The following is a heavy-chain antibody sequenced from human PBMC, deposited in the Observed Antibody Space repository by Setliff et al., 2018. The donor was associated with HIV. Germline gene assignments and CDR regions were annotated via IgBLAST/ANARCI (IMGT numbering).Heavy chain of an antibody. CDR1: GGSINSSNW. D-gene: IGHD1-7*01. CDR2: IYHSGST. CDR3: ARDLSHRTTGYYYGMDV. V-gene: IGHV4-4*02. Sequence: SETLSLTCAVSGGSINSSNWWSWVRQPPGKGLEWIGEIYHSGSTNYNPSLKSRVTISVDKSKNQFSLKLSSVTAADTAVYYCARDLSHRTTGYYYGMDVWGQGTTVTVSS. J-gene: IGHJ6*02.